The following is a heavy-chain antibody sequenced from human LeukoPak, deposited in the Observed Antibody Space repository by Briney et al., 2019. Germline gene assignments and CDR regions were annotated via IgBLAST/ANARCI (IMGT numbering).Heavy chain of an antibody. J-gene: IGHJ4*02. CDR1: GFTFSGYA. D-gene: IGHD5-24*01. V-gene: IGHV3-23*01. Sequence: GGSLRLSCAASGFTFSGYAMSWVRLAPGEGLEWVSAITAGGDSTYYAESVKGRFTISRDNLKNTVFLQMSTLRAEDTAIYYCARGQGLQLKSGSDYWGQGTLVTVSS. CDR3: ARGQGLQLKSGSDY. CDR2: ITAGGDST.